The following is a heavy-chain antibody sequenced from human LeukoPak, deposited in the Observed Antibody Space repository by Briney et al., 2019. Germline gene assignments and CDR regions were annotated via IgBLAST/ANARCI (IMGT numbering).Heavy chain of an antibody. Sequence: GRSLRLSCTASGFTFSEYAMHWVRQAPGKGLEWVANIKTDGSEIYYADSVKGRFTISRDNAKNSLYLQMNSLRAEDTAIYYCATYSRLNAREFQCWGQGTVVTVSS. D-gene: IGHD3-10*02. J-gene: IGHJ1*01. CDR2: IKTDGSEI. CDR3: ATYSRLNAREFQC. V-gene: IGHV3-7*01. CDR1: GFTFSEYA.